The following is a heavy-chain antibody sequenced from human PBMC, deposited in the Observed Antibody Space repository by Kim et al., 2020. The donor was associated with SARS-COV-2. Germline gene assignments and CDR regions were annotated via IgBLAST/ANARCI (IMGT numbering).Heavy chain of an antibody. Sequence: GGSLRLSCAASGFTFSTYGMHWVRQAPGKGLEWVAVIWYDASHKNYADSVKGRFTISRDNSKNTLYLQMNSLRAGDTAVYYCEKVISVKVYYGSVLDYWGQGTLVTVSS. CDR1: GFTFSTYG. V-gene: IGHV3-33*06. J-gene: IGHJ4*02. CDR3: EKVISVKVYYGSVLDY. CDR2: IWYDASHK. D-gene: IGHD3-10*01.